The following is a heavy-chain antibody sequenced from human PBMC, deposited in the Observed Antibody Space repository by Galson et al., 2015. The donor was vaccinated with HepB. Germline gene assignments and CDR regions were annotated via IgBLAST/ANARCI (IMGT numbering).Heavy chain of an antibody. J-gene: IGHJ6*02. CDR1: GDSVSSNSAA. CDR2: TYYRSKWYN. V-gene: IGHV6-1*01. Sequence: CAISGDSVSSNSAAWNWIRQSPSRGLEWLGRTYYRSKWYNDYAVSVKSRITINPDTSKNQFSLQLNSVTPEDTAVYYCARDLGIAAVDHYYYYYGMDVWGQGTTVTVSS. CDR3: ARDLGIAAVDHYYYYYGMDV. D-gene: IGHD6-13*01.